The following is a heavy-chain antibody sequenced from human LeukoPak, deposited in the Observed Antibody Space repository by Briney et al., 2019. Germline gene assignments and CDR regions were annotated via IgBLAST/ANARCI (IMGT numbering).Heavy chain of an antibody. Sequence: GASVKVSCKASGGTFSSYAISWVRQAPGQGLEWMGRIIPILGIANYAQKFQGRVTITADKSTSTAYMELSSLRSEDTAVYYCARAPLGSSSWRGGAFDIWGQGTMVTVSS. CDR2: IIPILGIA. CDR3: ARAPLGSSSWRGGAFDI. CDR1: GGTFSSYA. J-gene: IGHJ3*02. D-gene: IGHD6-13*01. V-gene: IGHV1-69*04.